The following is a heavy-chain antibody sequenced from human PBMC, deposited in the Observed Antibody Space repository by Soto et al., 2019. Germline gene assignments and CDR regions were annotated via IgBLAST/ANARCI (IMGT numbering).Heavy chain of an antibody. J-gene: IGHJ4*02. CDR2: IKSRADGGTK. Sequence: PGGSLRLSCAASGFTFSHAWMSWVRQAPGKGLEWVGRIKSRADGGTKDYAAPVKGRFTISRDDSKNTLYLQMNSLKTEDTAVYYCTTGPPIAAGPDFDYWGQGTLVTVSS. D-gene: IGHD6-13*01. V-gene: IGHV3-15*01. CDR1: GFTFSHAW. CDR3: TTGPPIAAGPDFDY.